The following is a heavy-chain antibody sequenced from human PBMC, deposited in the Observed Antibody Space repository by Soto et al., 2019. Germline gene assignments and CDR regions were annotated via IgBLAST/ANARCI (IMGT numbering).Heavy chain of an antibody. CDR2: IYYSGST. CDR1: GGSISSYY. D-gene: IGHD1-26*01. V-gene: IGHV4-59*08. Sequence: SETLSLTCTVSGGSISSYYWSWIRQPPGKGLEWIGYIYYSGSTNYNPSLKSRVTISADTSKNQFSLKLSSVTATDTAVYYCARHHGDYYDAFDIWGQGTMVTVSS. J-gene: IGHJ3*02. CDR3: ARHHGDYYDAFDI.